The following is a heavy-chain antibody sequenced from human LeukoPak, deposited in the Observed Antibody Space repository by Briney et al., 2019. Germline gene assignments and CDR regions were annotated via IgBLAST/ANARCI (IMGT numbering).Heavy chain of an antibody. CDR1: GGTFSSYA. CDR2: ISAYNGNT. Sequence: ASVKVSCKASGGTFSSYAISWVRQAPGQGLEWMGWISAYNGNTNYAQKLQGRVTMTTDTSTSTAYMELRSLRSDDTAVYYCARVGLRFWPGDVWGKGTTVTVSS. D-gene: IGHD3-3*01. CDR3: ARVGLRFWPGDV. V-gene: IGHV1-18*01. J-gene: IGHJ6*04.